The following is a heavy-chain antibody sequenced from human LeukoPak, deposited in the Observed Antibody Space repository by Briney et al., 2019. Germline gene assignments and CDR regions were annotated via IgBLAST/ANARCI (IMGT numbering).Heavy chain of an antibody. CDR2: INPNSGGT. CDR3: ARLDSSSLGY. CDR1: GYTFTGYY. D-gene: IGHD6-13*01. Sequence: ASVKVSCKASGYTFTGYYMHWVRQAPGQGLEWMGWINPNSGGTNYAQKFQGRVTITADKSTSTAYMELSSLRSEDTAVYYCARLDSSSLGYWGQGTLVTVSS. J-gene: IGHJ4*02. V-gene: IGHV1-2*02.